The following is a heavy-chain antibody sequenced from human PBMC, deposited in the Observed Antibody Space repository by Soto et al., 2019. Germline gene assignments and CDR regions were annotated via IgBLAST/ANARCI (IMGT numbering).Heavy chain of an antibody. Sequence: ASVKFSCKASGVTFSSYAISWVRQAPGQGLEWMGGIIPIFGTANYAQKFQGRVTITADKSTSTAYMELSSLRGEDTAVYYCAREGSGYDIPRRVYWGQGPLGTFSS. V-gene: IGHV1-69*06. D-gene: IGHD5-12*01. CDR2: IIPIFGTA. CDR3: AREGSGYDIPRRVY. J-gene: IGHJ4*02. CDR1: GVTFSSYA.